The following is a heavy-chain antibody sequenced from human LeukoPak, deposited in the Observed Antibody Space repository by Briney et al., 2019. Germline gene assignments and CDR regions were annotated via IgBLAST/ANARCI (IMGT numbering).Heavy chain of an antibody. CDR2: IIPIFGTA. CDR3: ARDDSWFDP. V-gene: IGHV1-69*05. CDR1: RGTFSSYA. J-gene: IGHJ5*02. Sequence: GPTVNVSCKASRGTFSSYAIGWVCQAPGQGLEWMGGIIPIFGTATYAQQFQGRATITTDESTSTAYMELSSLRSEDTGVYYCARDDSWFDPWGQGTLVTVSS.